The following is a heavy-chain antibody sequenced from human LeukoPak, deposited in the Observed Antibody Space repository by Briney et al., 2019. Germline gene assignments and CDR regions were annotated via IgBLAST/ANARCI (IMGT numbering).Heavy chain of an antibody. CDR1: GGSISSGVYY. CDR3: ARGMYDYGGNSEAFDI. V-gene: IGHV4-30-2*01. D-gene: IGHD4-23*01. J-gene: IGHJ3*02. CDR2: IYLSGGT. Sequence: SETLSLTCSVSGGSISSGVYYWSWIRQPPGKGLEWIGYIYLSGGTYYSPSLKSRVTISVDRSKTQFSLRLSSVTAADTAMYYCARGMYDYGGNSEAFDIWGQGTMVTVSS.